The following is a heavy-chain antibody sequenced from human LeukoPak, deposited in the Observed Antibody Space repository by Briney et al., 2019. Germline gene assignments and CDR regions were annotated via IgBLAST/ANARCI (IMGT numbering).Heavy chain of an antibody. Sequence: ASVKVSCKASGYTFTGYYMHWVRQAPGQGLEWMGWINPNSGGTNYAQKFQGRVTMTRDTSISTAYMELSRLRSDDTAVYYCARDGIVGALPAYYFDYWGQGTLVTVSS. CDR2: INPNSGGT. CDR3: ARDGIVGALPAYYFDY. J-gene: IGHJ4*02. V-gene: IGHV1-2*02. CDR1: GYTFTGYY. D-gene: IGHD1-26*01.